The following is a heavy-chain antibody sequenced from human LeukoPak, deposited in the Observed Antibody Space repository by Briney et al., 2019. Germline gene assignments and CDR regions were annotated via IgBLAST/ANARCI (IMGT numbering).Heavy chain of an antibody. Sequence: PSETLSLTCTVSGGSISSYYWSWIRQPPGKGLEWIGYIYYSGSTNYNPSLKSRVTISVDTSKNQFSLKLSSVTAADTAVYYCARQPEGDYYPWYFDYWGQGTLVTVSS. D-gene: IGHD4-17*01. V-gene: IGHV4-59*08. CDR1: GGSISSYY. CDR2: IYYSGST. CDR3: ARQPEGDYYPWYFDY. J-gene: IGHJ4*02.